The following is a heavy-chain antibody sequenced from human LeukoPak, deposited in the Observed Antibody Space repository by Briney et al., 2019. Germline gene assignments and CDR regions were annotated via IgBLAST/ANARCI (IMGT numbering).Heavy chain of an antibody. D-gene: IGHD3-22*01. CDR1: GGSISSSSYY. J-gene: IGHJ3*02. CDR2: IYYSGST. V-gene: IGHV4-39*07. Sequence: SETLSLTCTVSGGSISSSSYYWGWIRQPPGKGLEWIGSIYYSGSTYYNPSLKSRVTISVDTSKNQFSLKLSSVTAADTAVYYCARDGNRLYYYDSSGAFDIWGQGTMVTVSS. CDR3: ARDGNRLYYYDSSGAFDI.